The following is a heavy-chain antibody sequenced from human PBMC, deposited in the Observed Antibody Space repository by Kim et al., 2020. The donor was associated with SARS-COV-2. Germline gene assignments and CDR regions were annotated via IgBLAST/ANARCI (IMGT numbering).Heavy chain of an antibody. CDR1: GFTFSSYS. CDR2: ISSSSSYI. D-gene: IGHD3-22*01. Sequence: GGSLRLSCAASGFTFSSYSMNWVRQAPGKGLEWVSSISSSSSYIYYADSVKGRFTISRDNAKNSLYLQMNSLRAEDTAVYYCARDHDSSGYDPPPPDYWGQGTLVTVSS. CDR3: ARDHDSSGYDPPPPDY. V-gene: IGHV3-21*01. J-gene: IGHJ4*02.